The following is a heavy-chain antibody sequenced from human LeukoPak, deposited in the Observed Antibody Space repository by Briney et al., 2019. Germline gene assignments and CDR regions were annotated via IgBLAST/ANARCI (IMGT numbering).Heavy chain of an antibody. D-gene: IGHD4-17*01. J-gene: IGHJ4*02. CDR3: ARDRDHYGDSRSVFDY. CDR2: IYPGDSDT. Sequence: GESLKISSNGSGYSFTSYWFGWVRQMPGKGLEWMRIIYPGDSDTRYSPSFQGQVTISADKSISTAYLQWSSLKASDTAMYYCARDRDHYGDSRSVFDYWGQGTLVTVSS. CDR1: GYSFTSYW. V-gene: IGHV5-51*01.